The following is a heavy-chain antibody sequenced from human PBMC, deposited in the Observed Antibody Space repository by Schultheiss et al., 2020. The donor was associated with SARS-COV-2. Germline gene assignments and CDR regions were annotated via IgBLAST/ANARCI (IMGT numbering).Heavy chain of an antibody. D-gene: IGHD3-3*01. CDR3: WCYDYYGMDV. J-gene: IGHJ6*02. Sequence: SETLSLTCAVSGGSISSSNWWSWVRQPPGKGLEWIGYIYYSGSTNYNPSLKSRVTISVDTSKNQFSLKLSSVTAADTAVYYCWCYDYYGMDVWGQGTTVTVSS. V-gene: IGHV4-4*02. CDR2: IYYSGST. CDR1: GGSISSSNW.